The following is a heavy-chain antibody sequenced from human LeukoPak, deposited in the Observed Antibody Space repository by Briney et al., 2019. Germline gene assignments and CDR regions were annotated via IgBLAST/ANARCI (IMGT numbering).Heavy chain of an antibody. CDR3: AKAGSSRTAPFGY. CDR1: GFTLSSYA. V-gene: IGHV3-23*01. J-gene: IGHJ4*02. Sequence: QSGGSLRLSCAASGFTLSSYAMSWVRQAPGKGLEWVSAISGSGGSTYYADSVKGRFTISRDNSKNTLYLQMNSLRAEDTAVYYCAKAGSSRTAPFGYWGQGTLVTVSS. D-gene: IGHD2-2*01. CDR2: ISGSGGST.